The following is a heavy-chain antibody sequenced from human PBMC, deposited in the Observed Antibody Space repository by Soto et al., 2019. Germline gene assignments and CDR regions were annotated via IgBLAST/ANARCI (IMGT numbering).Heavy chain of an antibody. CDR2: IIPIIGII. D-gene: IGHD4-4*01. V-gene: IGHV1-69*04. CDR3: AGDPDSHYNDSHASSYP. CDR1: GGTFSTYT. Sequence: SVKVSCKASGGTFSTYTITWVRQAPGQGLEWMGRIIPIIGIINYAQKFQGRDTISADKFTGTAYKEQTGLRSDDTAVYFCAGDPDSHYNDSHASSYPWGQGTLVTVSS. J-gene: IGHJ5*02.